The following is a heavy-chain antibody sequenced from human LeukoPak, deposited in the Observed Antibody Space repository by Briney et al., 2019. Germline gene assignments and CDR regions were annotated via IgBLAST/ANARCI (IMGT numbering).Heavy chain of an antibody. CDR2: IWYDGSNK. V-gene: IGHV3-33*01. D-gene: IGHD2-2*02. Sequence: GGSLRLSCAASGFTFSSYGMHWVRQAPGKGLEWVAVIWYDGSNKYYADSVKGRFTISRDNSKKTLYLQMNSLSAEDTAVYYCARDFATGPSNPAAISWGQGTLVTVSS. CDR3: ARDFATGPSNPAAIS. J-gene: IGHJ5*02. CDR1: GFTFSSYG.